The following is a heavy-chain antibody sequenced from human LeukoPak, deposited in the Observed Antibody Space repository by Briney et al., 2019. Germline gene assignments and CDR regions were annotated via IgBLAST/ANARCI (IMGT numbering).Heavy chain of an antibody. CDR1: GFTFSSYW. J-gene: IGHJ4*01. V-gene: IGHV3-7*01. CDR3: VRDGGYTGGWTYGAGDY. D-gene: IGHD2-8*02. Sequence: GGSLRLSCAASGFTFSSYWMSWVRQAPGKGLEWVANIKQDGSEKNYVDSVKGRFTISRDKAKNSLYLQMNSLRTEDTAVYYCVRDGGYTGGWTYGAGDYWGQGNLVTVSS. CDR2: IKQDGSEK.